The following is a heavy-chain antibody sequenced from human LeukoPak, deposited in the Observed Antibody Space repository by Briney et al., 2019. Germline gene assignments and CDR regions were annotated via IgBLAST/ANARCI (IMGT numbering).Heavy chain of an antibody. CDR2: ISGSGGST. D-gene: IGHD1-1*01. CDR3: AKDWNDVGSDAFHI. CDR1: GFPFSSYA. J-gene: IGHJ3*02. Sequence: PGGSLRLSCAASGFPFSSYATSWVRQAPGKGLEWVSAISGSGGSTYDADSVKGRFTISRDNSKNTLYLQMNSLRAEDTAIYFCAKDWNDVGSDAFHIWGQGTMVTVSS. V-gene: IGHV3-23*01.